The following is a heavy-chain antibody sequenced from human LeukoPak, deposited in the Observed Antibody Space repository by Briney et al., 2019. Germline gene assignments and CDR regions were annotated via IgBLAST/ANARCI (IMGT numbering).Heavy chain of an antibody. CDR2: ISYDGSNK. CDR3: AKVRGYDFWSGYYPMAGDHYYFDY. Sequence: GGSLRLSCAASGFTFSSYAMHWVRQAPGKGLEWVAVISYDGSNKYYADSVKGRFTISRDNSKNTLYLQMGSLRAEDMAVYYCAKVRGYDFWSGYYPMAGDHYYFDYWGQGTLVTVSS. V-gene: IGHV3-30*14. D-gene: IGHD3-3*01. CDR1: GFTFSSYA. J-gene: IGHJ4*02.